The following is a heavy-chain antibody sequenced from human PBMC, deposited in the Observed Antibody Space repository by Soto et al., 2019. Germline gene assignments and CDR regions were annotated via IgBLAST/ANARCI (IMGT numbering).Heavy chain of an antibody. CDR3: AKSLGYCSGGSCYAASYYYYYYMDV. Sequence: HPGGSLRLSCAASGFTFSSYAMSWVRQAPGKGLEWVSAISGSGGSTYYADSVKGRFTISRDNSKNTLYLQMNSLRAEDTAVYYCAKSLGYCSGGSCYAASYYYYYYMDVWGKGTTVTVSS. J-gene: IGHJ6*03. D-gene: IGHD2-15*01. CDR2: ISGSGGST. CDR1: GFTFSSYA. V-gene: IGHV3-23*01.